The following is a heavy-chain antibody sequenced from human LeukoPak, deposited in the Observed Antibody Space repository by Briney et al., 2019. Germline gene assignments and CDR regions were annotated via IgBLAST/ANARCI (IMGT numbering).Heavy chain of an antibody. J-gene: IGHJ4*02. Sequence: GGSLRLSCAASGFTFSSYAMHWVRQAPGKGLEWVAVISYDGSNKYYADSVKGRFTISRDNSKNTLYLQMNSLRAEDTAVYYCFLLGYCSSTSCRDTDYWGQGTLVTVSS. D-gene: IGHD2-2*01. CDR2: ISYDGSNK. CDR1: GFTFSSYA. V-gene: IGHV3-30*07. CDR3: FLLGYCSSTSCRDTDY.